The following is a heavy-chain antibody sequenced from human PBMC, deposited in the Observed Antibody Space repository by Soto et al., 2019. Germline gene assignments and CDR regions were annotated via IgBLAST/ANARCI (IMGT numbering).Heavy chain of an antibody. J-gene: IGHJ3*02. D-gene: IGHD4-17*01. V-gene: IGHV3-30*18. CDR1: GFTFSSYG. CDR3: AKTTLRWSYPGAFDI. CDR2: ISYDGSNK. Sequence: GGSLRLSCAASGFTFSSYGMHWVRQAPGKGLEWVAVISYDGSNKYYADSVKGRFTISRDNSKNTLYLQMNSLRAEDTAVYYCAKTTLRWSYPGAFDIWGQGTMVTVSS.